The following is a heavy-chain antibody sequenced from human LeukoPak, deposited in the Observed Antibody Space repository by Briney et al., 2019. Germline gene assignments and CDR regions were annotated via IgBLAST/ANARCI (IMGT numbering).Heavy chain of an antibody. CDR1: EFTFSNYW. CDR3: ARDRGAVAGDFDY. Sequence: GGSLRLSCADSEFTFSNYWMTWIRQAPGKGLEWVSYMGRSGSPIYYADSVKGRFTISRDNAKNSLYLQMNSLRAEDTAVYYCARDRGAVAGDFDYWGQGALVTVSS. J-gene: IGHJ4*02. CDR2: MGRSGSPI. V-gene: IGHV3-11*01. D-gene: IGHD6-19*01.